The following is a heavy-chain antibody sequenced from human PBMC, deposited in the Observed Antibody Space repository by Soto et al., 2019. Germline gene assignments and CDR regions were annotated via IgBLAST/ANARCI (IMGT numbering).Heavy chain of an antibody. V-gene: IGHV4-59*08. CDR2: IYYSGST. CDR1: GGCISSYY. Sequence: PSETLSLTCTVSGGCISSYYWSWIRQPPGKGLEWIGYIYYSGSTNYNPSLKSRVTISLDTSKNQFSLKLSSVTAADTAVYYCARHNYGSGSTYFDYWGQGTLVTVSS. CDR3: ARHNYGSGSTYFDY. D-gene: IGHD3-10*01. J-gene: IGHJ4*02.